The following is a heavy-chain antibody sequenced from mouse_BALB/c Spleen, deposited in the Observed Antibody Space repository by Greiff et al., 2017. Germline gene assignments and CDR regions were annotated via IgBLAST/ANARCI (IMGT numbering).Heavy chain of an antibody. Sequence: EVQLVESGGGLVQPGGSLRLSCATSGFTFTDYYMSWVRQPPGKALEWLGFIRNKANGYTTEYSASVKGRFTISRDISQSILYLQMNTLRAEDSATNYCERDRRNRTGYFDVWGAGTTVTVSS. V-gene: IGHV7-3*02. CDR2: IRNKANGYTT. CDR3: ERDRRNRTGYFDV. CDR1: GFTFTDYY. J-gene: IGHJ1*01.